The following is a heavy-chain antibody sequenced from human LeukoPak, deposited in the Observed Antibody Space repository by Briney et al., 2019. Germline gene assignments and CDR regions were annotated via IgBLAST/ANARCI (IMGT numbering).Heavy chain of an antibody. CDR3: ASSITIFGVVIPSRYYYGMDV. J-gene: IGHJ6*02. Sequence: ASVKVSCKASGYTFTSYGISWVRQAPGQGLEWMGWISAYNGNTNYAQKLQGRVTMTTDTSTSTVYMELSSLRSEDTAVYYCASSITIFGVVIPSRYYYGMDVWGQGTTVTVSS. D-gene: IGHD3-3*01. CDR2: ISAYNGNT. CDR1: GYTFTSYG. V-gene: IGHV1-18*01.